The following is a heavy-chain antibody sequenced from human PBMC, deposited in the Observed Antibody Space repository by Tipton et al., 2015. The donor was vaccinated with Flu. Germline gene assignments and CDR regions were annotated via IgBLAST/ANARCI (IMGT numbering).Heavy chain of an antibody. Sequence: GSLRLSCAASGFSFSRYWMSWVRQAPGKGLEWVANINQDSTKGYYLESVKGRFTISRDSAKNSLYLQMNSLRAEDTAVYFCARYIVARPQSCLDYWGQGTLVTVSS. CDR3: ARYIVARPQSCLDY. CDR1: GFSFSRYW. D-gene: IGHD6-6*01. CDR2: INQDSTKG. J-gene: IGHJ4*02. V-gene: IGHV3-7*01.